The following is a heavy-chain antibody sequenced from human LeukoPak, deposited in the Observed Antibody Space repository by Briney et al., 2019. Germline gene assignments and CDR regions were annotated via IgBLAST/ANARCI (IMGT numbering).Heavy chain of an antibody. J-gene: IGHJ6*03. Sequence: GGSLRLSCAAPGFPFSSYAMSSVRQAPGRGLEWVSAFSGSGGSTYYADSVKGRFTISRDNSKNTLYLQMNSLRAEDTAVYYCARVRSSSQEYYYYYMDVWGKGTTVTVSS. CDR2: FSGSGGST. V-gene: IGHV3-23*01. CDR1: GFPFSSYA. D-gene: IGHD6-6*01. CDR3: ARVRSSSQEYYYYYMDV.